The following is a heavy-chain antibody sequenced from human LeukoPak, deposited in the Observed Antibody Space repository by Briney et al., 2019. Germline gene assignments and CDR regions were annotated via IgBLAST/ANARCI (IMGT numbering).Heavy chain of an antibody. CDR3: ATHSSGWPDAFDI. Sequence: SETLSLTCTVSGGAISSYYWSWIRQPPGKGLEWVGYIYYSGSTNYNPSLKSRVTISVDTSKNQFSLKLSSVTAADTAVYYCATHSSGWPDAFDIWGQGTVVTVSS. J-gene: IGHJ3*02. D-gene: IGHD6-19*01. CDR2: IYYSGST. CDR1: GGAISSYY. V-gene: IGHV4-59*08.